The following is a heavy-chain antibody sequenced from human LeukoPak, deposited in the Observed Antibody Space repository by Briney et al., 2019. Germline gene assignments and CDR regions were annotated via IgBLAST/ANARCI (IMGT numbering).Heavy chain of an antibody. Sequence: GGPLRLSCAASGFTFSSYAMHWVRQAPGKGLEWVAVISYDGSNKYYADSVKGRFTISRDNSKNTLYLQMNSLRAEDTAVYYCARGRSVVVVAATYYYGMDVWGQGTTVTVSS. D-gene: IGHD2-15*01. CDR3: ARGRSVVVVAATYYYGMDV. CDR2: ISYDGSNK. CDR1: GFTFSSYA. J-gene: IGHJ6*02. V-gene: IGHV3-30-3*01.